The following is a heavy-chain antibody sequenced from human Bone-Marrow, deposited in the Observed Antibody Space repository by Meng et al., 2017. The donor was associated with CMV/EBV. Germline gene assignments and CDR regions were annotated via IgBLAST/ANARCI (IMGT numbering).Heavy chain of an antibody. Sequence: EATGFTFSTSAMGWVRQPPGKGLEWVSVISGSSGNIYYADSVKGRFTISRDNSKNTLYLQMNSLGAEDTAVYYCAKDRSTVTTDFQYWGQGTLVTVSS. CDR3: AKDRSTVTTDFQY. CDR2: ISGSSGNI. CDR1: GFTFSTSA. V-gene: IGHV3-23*01. D-gene: IGHD4-17*01. J-gene: IGHJ1*01.